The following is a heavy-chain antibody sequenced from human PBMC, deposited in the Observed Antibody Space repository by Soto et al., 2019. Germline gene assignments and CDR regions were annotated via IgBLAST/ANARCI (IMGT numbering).Heavy chain of an antibody. D-gene: IGHD3-10*01. CDR1: GEAFSGYY. CDR3: ARGPIRGPPFDP. V-gene: IGHV4-34*01. J-gene: IGHJ5*02. Sequence: SETLALTCAVDGEAFSGYYWSWIRQPPGKGLEWIGEINHSGSTNYNPSLKSRVTISVDTSKNQFSLRLSSVTAADTAVYYCARGPIRGPPFDPWGQGTLVTVSS. CDR2: INHSGST.